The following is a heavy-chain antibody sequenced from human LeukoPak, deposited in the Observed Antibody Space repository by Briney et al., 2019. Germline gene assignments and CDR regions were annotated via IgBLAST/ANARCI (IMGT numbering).Heavy chain of an antibody. CDR1: GFTFRSYW. V-gene: IGHV3-7*01. CDR2: INPDGSEE. J-gene: IGHJ3*02. D-gene: IGHD1-14*01. CDR3: ARDPYIKAFDI. Sequence: GGSLRLSYAASGFTFRSYWMTWLRQAPGKELELVAHINPDGSEESYADSVKGRFTISRDNAKNSLHLQMNNLRVEDTAVYYWARDPYIKAFDIWGQGTMVTVSS.